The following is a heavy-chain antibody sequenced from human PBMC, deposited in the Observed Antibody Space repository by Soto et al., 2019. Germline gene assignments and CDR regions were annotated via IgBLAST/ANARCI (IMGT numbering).Heavy chain of an antibody. CDR3: AAVSIAAAGRGYFDY. CDR1: GFTFSSYA. V-gene: IGHV3-30-3*01. CDR2: ISYDGSNK. J-gene: IGHJ4*02. Sequence: QVQLVESGGGVVQPGRSLRLSCAASGFTFSSYAMHWVRQAPGKGLEWVAVISYDGSNKYYADSVKGRFTISRDNSKNTLYLQMNSPRAEDTAVYYCAAVSIAAAGRGYFDYWGQGTLVTVSS. D-gene: IGHD6-13*01.